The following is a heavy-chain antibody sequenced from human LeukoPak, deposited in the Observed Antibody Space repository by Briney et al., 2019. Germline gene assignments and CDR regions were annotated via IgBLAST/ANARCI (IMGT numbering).Heavy chain of an antibody. CDR1: GYTFTSYG. D-gene: IGHD2-21*02. CDR2: ISAYNGNT. V-gene: IGHV1-18*01. Sequence: GASVKVSCKASGYTFTSYGISWVRQAPGQGLEWMGWISAYNGNTNYAQKLQGRVTMTTDTSTSTACMELRSLRSDDTAVYYCARGGRKGFAYCGGDCPIDPWGQGTLVTVSS. J-gene: IGHJ5*02. CDR3: ARGGRKGFAYCGGDCPIDP.